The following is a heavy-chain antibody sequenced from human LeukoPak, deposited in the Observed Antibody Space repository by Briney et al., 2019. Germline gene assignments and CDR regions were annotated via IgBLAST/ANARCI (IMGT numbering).Heavy chain of an antibody. Sequence: GGSLRLSCAASGFTFSDHYMDWVRQAPGKGLEWVARIRNKAHSYTTQYAASVKGRFTISRDDSKNSLHLQMNSLKTEDTAVYYCARATVVGATFDSWGQGTLVTVSS. CDR3: ARATVVGATFDS. V-gene: IGHV3-72*01. CDR2: IRNKAHSYTT. D-gene: IGHD1-26*01. CDR1: GFTFSDHY. J-gene: IGHJ4*02.